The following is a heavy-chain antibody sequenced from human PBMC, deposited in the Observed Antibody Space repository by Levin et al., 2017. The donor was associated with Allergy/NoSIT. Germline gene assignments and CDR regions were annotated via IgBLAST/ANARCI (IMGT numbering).Heavy chain of an antibody. CDR2: IYYSGST. Sequence: SQTLSLTCTVSGGSISSSSYYWGWIRQPPGKGLEWIGSIYYSGSTYYNPSLKSRVTISVDTSKNQFSLKLSSVTAADTAVYYCARRGYSGYDWFLPDYWGQGTLVTVSS. CDR1: GGSISSSSYY. D-gene: IGHD5-12*01. CDR3: ARRGYSGYDWFLPDY. J-gene: IGHJ4*02. V-gene: IGHV4-39*01.